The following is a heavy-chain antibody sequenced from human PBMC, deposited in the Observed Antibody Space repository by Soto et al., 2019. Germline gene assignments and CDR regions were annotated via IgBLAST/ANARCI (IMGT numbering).Heavy chain of an antibody. V-gene: IGHV5-51*01. CDR2: IYPGDSDT. J-gene: IGHJ6*02. CDR3: ARDGTDSLSRYYGMDV. D-gene: IGHD1-26*01. Sequence: PGESLKISCKGSGYSFTSYWIGWVRQMPGKGLEWMGIIYPGDSDTRYSPSFQGQVTMTRDTSISTAYMELSRLRSDDTAVYYCARDGTDSLSRYYGMDVWGQGTTVTVYS. CDR1: GYSFTSYW.